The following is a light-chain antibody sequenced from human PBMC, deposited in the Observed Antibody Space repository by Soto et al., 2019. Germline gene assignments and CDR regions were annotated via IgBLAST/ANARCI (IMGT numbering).Light chain of an antibody. Sequence: QSVLTQPASLSGSPGQSITISCPGNSSDVGSYNLVSWYQQHPGKAPKLMIYEGSKRPSGVSNRFSGSKSGNTASLTISGLQAEDEADYYCCSYAGSHYVFGTGTKVTVL. CDR3: CSYAGSHYV. CDR2: EGS. J-gene: IGLJ1*01. CDR1: SSDVGSYNL. V-gene: IGLV2-23*01.